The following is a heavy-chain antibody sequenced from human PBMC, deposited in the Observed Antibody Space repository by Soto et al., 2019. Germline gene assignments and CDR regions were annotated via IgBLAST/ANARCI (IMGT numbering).Heavy chain of an antibody. Sequence: SETLSLTCAVAGDSVSGVRWWSWARQPPGKGLEWIGEVHSSGNSNYNPSLKSRVTISIDLSENQFSLNLNSVTAADTAVYFCARNYYYCMDVWGQGTTVTVSS. CDR1: GDSVSGVRW. CDR3: ARNYYYCMDV. J-gene: IGHJ6*02. V-gene: IGHV4-4*02. CDR2: VHSSGNS.